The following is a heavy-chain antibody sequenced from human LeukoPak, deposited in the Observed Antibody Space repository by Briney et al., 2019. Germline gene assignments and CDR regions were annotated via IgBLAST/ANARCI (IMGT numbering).Heavy chain of an antibody. CDR2: INAGNGNT. CDR1: GYTFTSYA. V-gene: IGHV1-3*01. CDR3: AREGPDYYFDY. Sequence: ASVTVSCKASGYTFTSYAMHWVRQAPGQRLEWMGWINAGNGNTKYSQKFQGRVTITRDTSASTAYMELSSLRSEDTAVYYCAREGPDYYFDYWGQGTLVTVSS. J-gene: IGHJ4*02.